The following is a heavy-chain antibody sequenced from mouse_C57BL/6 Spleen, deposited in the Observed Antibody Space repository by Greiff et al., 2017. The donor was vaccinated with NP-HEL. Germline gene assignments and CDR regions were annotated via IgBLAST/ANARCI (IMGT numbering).Heavy chain of an antibody. Sequence: DVQLQESGPGLVKPSQSLSLTCSVTGYSITSGYYWNWIRQFPGNKLEWMGYISYDGSNNYNPSLKNRISITRDTAKNQFFLKLNSVTTEDTATYYCARGTGTEMDYWGQGTSVTVSS. J-gene: IGHJ4*01. D-gene: IGHD4-1*01. V-gene: IGHV3-6*01. CDR1: GYSITSGYY. CDR2: ISYDGSN. CDR3: ARGTGTEMDY.